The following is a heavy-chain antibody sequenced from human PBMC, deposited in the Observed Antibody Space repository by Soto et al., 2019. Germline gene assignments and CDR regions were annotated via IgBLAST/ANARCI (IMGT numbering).Heavy chain of an antibody. V-gene: IGHV4-31*03. CDR2: IYYSGST. CDR3: ARGVGGYGDYGRNLNWYFDL. D-gene: IGHD4-17*01. Sequence: QVQLQESGPGLVKPSQTLSLTCTVSGGSISSGGYYWSWIRQHPGKGLEWIGYIYYSGSTYYNPSLKSRVTISVDTSKNQFSLKLSSVTAADTAVYYCARGVGGYGDYGRNLNWYFDLWGRGTLVTVSS. CDR1: GGSISSGGYY. J-gene: IGHJ2*01.